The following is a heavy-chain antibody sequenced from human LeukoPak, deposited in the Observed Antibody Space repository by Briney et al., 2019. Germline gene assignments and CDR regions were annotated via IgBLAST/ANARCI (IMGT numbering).Heavy chain of an antibody. J-gene: IGHJ5*02. CDR3: ARHLWFGEFDP. V-gene: IGHV4-39*01. Sequence: SETLSLTCTVSGGSIGSSSYYWGWIRQPPGKGLEWIGSIYYSGSTYYNPSLKSRVTISVDTSKNQFSLKLSSVTAADTAVYYCARHLWFGEFDPWGQGTLVTVSS. CDR2: IYYSGST. D-gene: IGHD3-10*01. CDR1: GGSIGSSSYY.